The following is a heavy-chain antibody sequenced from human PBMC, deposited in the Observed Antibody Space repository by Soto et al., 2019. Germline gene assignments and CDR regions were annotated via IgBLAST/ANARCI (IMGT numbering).Heavy chain of an antibody. CDR3: ARGSSGYSRTGAYYHYTMDV. V-gene: IGHV4-59*12. Sequence: SETLSLTCTVSGGSISSYYWSWIRQPPGKGLEWIGYIYYSGSTNYSPSLESRVTISVDTPKNQFSLNLTSVTAADTAVYYCARGSSGYSRTGAYYHYTMDVWGKGTTVTVSS. CDR2: IYYSGST. J-gene: IGHJ6*03. D-gene: IGHD3-22*01. CDR1: GGSISSYY.